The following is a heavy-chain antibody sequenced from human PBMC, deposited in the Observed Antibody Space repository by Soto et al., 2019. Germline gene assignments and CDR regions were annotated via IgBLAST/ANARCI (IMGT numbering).Heavy chain of an antibody. D-gene: IGHD3-10*01. J-gene: IGHJ4*02. Sequence: QITLKESGPTQVKPTQTLTLTCSFSGFSLNTDGEGVGWVRQPPGEALEWLALIYWDDDERYSPSRKTRLTITKEPSKNQMVLIMTNMDPVDTATYYCAHSRNLITEDAQVGDFDYWGQGTLVTVSS. CDR2: IYWDDDE. CDR3: AHSRNLITEDAQVGDFDY. V-gene: IGHV2-5*02. CDR1: GFSLNTDGEG.